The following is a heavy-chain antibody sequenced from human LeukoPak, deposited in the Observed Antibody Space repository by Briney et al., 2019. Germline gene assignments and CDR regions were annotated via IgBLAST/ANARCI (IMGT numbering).Heavy chain of an antibody. CDR1: GFTFSTYA. CDR3: AREELNSLDY. D-gene: IGHD4-23*01. J-gene: IGHJ4*02. CDR2: ISDGGDYT. V-gene: IGHV3-23*01. Sequence: GGSLRLSCAASGFTFSTYAMSWVRQAPGKGLEWVSGISDGGDYTYYADSVKGRFTISRDNSKNTLYLQMNSLRVEDTAVYYCAREELNSLDYWGQGTLVTVSS.